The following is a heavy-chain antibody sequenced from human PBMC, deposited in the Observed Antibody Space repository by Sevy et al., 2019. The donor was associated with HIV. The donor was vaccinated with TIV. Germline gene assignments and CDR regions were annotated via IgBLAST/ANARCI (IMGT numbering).Heavy chain of an antibody. J-gene: IGHJ5*02. Sequence: SETLSLTCTVSGGSISSYYWSWIRQPAGKGLEWIGRIYTSGSTNYNPSLKSRVTMSVDTSKNQFSLKLSFVTAADTAVYYCARESVTMVRGVINWFDPWGQGTLVTVSS. CDR3: ARESVTMVRGVINWFDP. CDR2: IYTSGST. D-gene: IGHD3-10*01. V-gene: IGHV4-4*07. CDR1: GGSISSYY.